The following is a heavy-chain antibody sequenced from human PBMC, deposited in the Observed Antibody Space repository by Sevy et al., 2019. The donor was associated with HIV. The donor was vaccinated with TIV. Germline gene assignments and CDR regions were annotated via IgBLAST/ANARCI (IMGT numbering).Heavy chain of an antibody. J-gene: IGHJ4*02. Sequence: GGSLRLSCTASGFTLSSYVIHWVRQAPGKGLEWVAVISHDGNNTYYTDSVKGRFTISRDNSKNTLYLQMNSLRVEDTAVYYSAKPDGGAVDFWGQGTLVTVSS. V-gene: IGHV3-30*18. CDR3: AKPDGGAVDF. D-gene: IGHD3-16*01. CDR2: ISHDGNNT. CDR1: GFTLSSYV.